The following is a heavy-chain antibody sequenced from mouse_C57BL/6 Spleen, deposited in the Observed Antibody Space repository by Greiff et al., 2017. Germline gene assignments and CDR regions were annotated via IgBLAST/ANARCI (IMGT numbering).Heavy chain of an antibody. V-gene: IGHV1-50*01. CDR3: ARFYYGLDY. CDR2: IDPSDSYT. D-gene: IGHD1-1*01. J-gene: IGHJ2*01. CDR1: GYTFTSYW. Sequence: VQLQQSGAELVKPGASVKLSCKASGYTFTSYWLQWVKQRPGQGLEWIGEIDPSDSYTNYNQKFKGKATLTVDTTSSTAYVQLSSLTSEDSAVYYCARFYYGLDYWGQGTTLTVSS.